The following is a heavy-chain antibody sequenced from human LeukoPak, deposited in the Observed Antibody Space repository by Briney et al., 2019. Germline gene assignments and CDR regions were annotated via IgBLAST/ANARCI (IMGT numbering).Heavy chain of an antibody. J-gene: IGHJ4*02. Sequence: GGSLRLSCAASGFTFSSYSMNWVRQAPGKGLEWVSHITASGTAMFYADSVKGRFTISRDNAKNSLYLQMNSLRDEDTAVYYCASSGYLEWGQGTLVTVSS. CDR2: ITASGTAM. V-gene: IGHV3-48*02. CDR1: GFTFSSYS. CDR3: ASSGYLE. D-gene: IGHD3-22*01.